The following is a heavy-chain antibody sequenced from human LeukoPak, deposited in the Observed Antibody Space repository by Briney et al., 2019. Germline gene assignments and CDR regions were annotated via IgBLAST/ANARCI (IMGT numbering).Heavy chain of an antibody. J-gene: IGHJ4*02. Sequence: PSETLSLTCGVYGGSFSGYYWSWVRRPLGKGLEWIGEINHSGGTSYKPSLKSRVTISADTSKNQLSLKMRSVTAADTAVYYCARGVYGGYYFDYWGQGTLVTVSS. V-gene: IGHV4-34*01. CDR1: GGSFSGYY. CDR2: INHSGGT. CDR3: ARGVYGGYYFDY. D-gene: IGHD3-16*01.